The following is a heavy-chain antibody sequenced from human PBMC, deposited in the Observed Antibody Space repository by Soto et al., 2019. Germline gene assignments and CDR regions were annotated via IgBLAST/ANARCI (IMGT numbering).Heavy chain of an antibody. CDR1: GYTFGNFG. CDR2: ISAYNGNI. J-gene: IGHJ4*02. Sequence: QVQLVQSGVEVKKPGASVKVSCKASGYTFGNFGISWVRQAPGQGLEWRGWISAYNGNIKYAQKVQDRVTMTTDTCTNTAYMELRSLSSADTAVYYCARVKYVGFYNDDDFDYWGQGTLVTVSS. V-gene: IGHV1-18*01. D-gene: IGHD1-1*01. CDR3: ARVKYVGFYNDDDFDY.